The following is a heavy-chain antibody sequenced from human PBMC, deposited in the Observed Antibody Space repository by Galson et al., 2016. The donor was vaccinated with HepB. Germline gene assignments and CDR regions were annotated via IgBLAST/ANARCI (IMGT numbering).Heavy chain of an antibody. CDR3: AKDYAIAMAGTDTSFFDN. CDR2: INPNSGGT. V-gene: IGHV1-2*02. J-gene: IGHJ4*02. Sequence: SVKVSCKASGYPFTGYYMHWVRQAPGQGLEWMGWINPNSGGTNFAQNFQGRVTMTRDTSISTAYMELSRLRADDTAIYYCAKDYAIAMAGTDTSFFDNWGQGTLVTVSS. D-gene: IGHD6-19*01. CDR1: GYPFTGYY.